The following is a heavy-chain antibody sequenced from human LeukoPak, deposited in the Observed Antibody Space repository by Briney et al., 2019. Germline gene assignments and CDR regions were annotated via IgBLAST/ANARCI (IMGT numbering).Heavy chain of an antibody. V-gene: IGHV4-34*01. J-gene: IGHJ4*02. CDR3: ARSRVWSGFSFDY. D-gene: IGHD3-3*01. CDR1: GGSFSGYY. CDR2: INHSGST. Sequence: SETLSLTCAVYGGSFSGYYWSWIRQPPGKGLEWIGEINHSGSTNYNPSLKSRVTISVDTSKNQFSLKLSSVTAADTAVYYCARSRVWSGFSFDYWGQGTLVTVSS.